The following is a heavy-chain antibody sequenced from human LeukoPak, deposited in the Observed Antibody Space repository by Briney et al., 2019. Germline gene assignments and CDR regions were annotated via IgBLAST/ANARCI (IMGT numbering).Heavy chain of an antibody. D-gene: IGHD3-22*01. CDR1: GGSISSGGYS. CDR3: AREASNYYDSSGYEGDAFDI. CDR2: IYHSGST. V-gene: IGHV4-30-2*01. J-gene: IGHJ3*02. Sequence: SQTLSLTCAVSGGSISSGGYSWSWIRQPPGKGLEWIGYIYHSGSTYYNPSLKSRVTISVDRSKNQFSLKLSSVTAADTAVYYCAREASNYYDSSGYEGDAFDIWGQGTMVTVSS.